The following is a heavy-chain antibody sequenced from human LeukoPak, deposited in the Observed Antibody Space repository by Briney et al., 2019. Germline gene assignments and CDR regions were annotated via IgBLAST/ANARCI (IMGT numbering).Heavy chain of an antibody. CDR3: ASGTYYYGSGSPPFYYYYMDV. Sequence: ASVKVSCKASGYTFTGYYMHWVRQAPGQGLEWMGWINPNSGGTNYAQKFQGRVTMTRDTSISTAYMELSRLRSDDTAVYYCASGTYYYGSGSPPFYYYYMDVWGKGTTVTVSS. J-gene: IGHJ6*03. D-gene: IGHD3-10*01. CDR1: GYTFTGYY. V-gene: IGHV1-2*02. CDR2: INPNSGGT.